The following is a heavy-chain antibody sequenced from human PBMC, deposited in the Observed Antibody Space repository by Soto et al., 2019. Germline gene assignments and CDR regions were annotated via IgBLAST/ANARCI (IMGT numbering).Heavy chain of an antibody. CDR3: ARHGYNYGGGYFDY. CDR1: GVTVSSNY. J-gene: IGHJ4*02. D-gene: IGHD5-18*01. V-gene: IGHV3-66*04. CDR2: IYSGGST. Sequence: EVQLVESGGGLVQPGGSLRLSCAASGVTVSSNYMSWVRQAPGKGLEWVSVIYSGGSTDYADSVKGRFTISRDNSKNTRYLQMNSLRAEDTAVYYCARHGYNYGGGYFDYWGQGTLVTASS.